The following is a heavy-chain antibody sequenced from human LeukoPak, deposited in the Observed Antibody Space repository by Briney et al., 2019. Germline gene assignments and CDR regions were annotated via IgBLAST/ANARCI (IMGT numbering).Heavy chain of an antibody. Sequence: GGSLRPSCAASGFTFTDYGMHWVRQAPGKGLEWVAAISYDGSNNYYADSVKGRFTISRDNSKNTLYLQMNSLRVEDTAVYYCAKDLAVYDIFPFDYWSQGTLVTVSS. CDR1: GFTFTDYG. V-gene: IGHV3-30*18. D-gene: IGHD3-9*01. CDR3: AKDLAVYDIFPFDY. J-gene: IGHJ4*02. CDR2: ISYDGSNN.